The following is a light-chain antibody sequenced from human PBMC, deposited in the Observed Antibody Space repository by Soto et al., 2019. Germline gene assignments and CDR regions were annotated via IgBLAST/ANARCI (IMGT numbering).Light chain of an antibody. CDR1: QSVSSY. Sequence: EFVSPQSPATLSLSLGEKDTLSCRASQSVSSYLAWYQQKPGQAPRLLIYDASNRATGIPARFSGSGSGTDFTFTISSLGPEDFAVSYYQQPSSTFGQRTNVDIK. J-gene: IGKJ1*01. CDR3: QQPSST. V-gene: IGKV3-11*01. CDR2: DAS.